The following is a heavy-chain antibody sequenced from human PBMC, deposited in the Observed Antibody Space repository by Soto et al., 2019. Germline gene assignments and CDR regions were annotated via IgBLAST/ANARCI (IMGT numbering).Heavy chain of an antibody. CDR3: ARVWALLPSRPQPETAY. D-gene: IGHD1-26*01. Sequence: QVQLVQSGAEVKKPGASVKVSCKASGYTFTSYGISWVRQAPGQGLEWMGWTSAYNGNTNYAQKLQCRVTMTTATSTSTAYLELLSLRSDDTVVYYFARVWALLPSRPQPETAYSGQGTLVTVSS. CDR1: GYTFTSYG. CDR2: TSAYNGNT. J-gene: IGHJ4*02. V-gene: IGHV1-18*01.